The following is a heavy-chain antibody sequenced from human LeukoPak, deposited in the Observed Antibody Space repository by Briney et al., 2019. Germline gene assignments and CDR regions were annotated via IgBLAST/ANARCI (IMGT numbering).Heavy chain of an antibody. J-gene: IGHJ4*02. CDR2: ISGSGIST. Sequence: GGSLRLSCAASGFTFSTYAMSWVRQAPGKGPEWVSAISGSGISTSFADAVKGRFTISRDNSKNTLSLQTNSLRAEDTAVYYCANAGGDSRPHDYWGQGTLVTVSS. CDR1: GFTFSTYA. CDR3: ANAGGDSRPHDY. V-gene: IGHV3-23*01. D-gene: IGHD2-21*02.